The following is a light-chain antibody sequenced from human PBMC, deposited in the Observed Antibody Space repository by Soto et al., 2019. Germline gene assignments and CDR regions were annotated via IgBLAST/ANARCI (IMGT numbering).Light chain of an antibody. J-gene: IGKJ1*01. V-gene: IGKV3-20*01. Sequence: ESVLTQSPGTLSLSPGERATLSCRASQSVSSSYLAWYQQKPGQAPRLLIYGASNRATGIPDRFSGSGSGTDFTLTISRLEPEDFAVYYCQQYGSSPRTFGQGTKVDI. CDR3: QQYGSSPRT. CDR1: QSVSSSY. CDR2: GAS.